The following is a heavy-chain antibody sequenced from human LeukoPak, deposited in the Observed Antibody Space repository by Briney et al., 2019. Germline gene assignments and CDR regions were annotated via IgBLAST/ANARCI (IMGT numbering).Heavy chain of an antibody. CDR3: ASKLNYGDPFY. D-gene: IGHD4-17*01. J-gene: IGHJ4*02. CDR1: EFTCSSYW. V-gene: IGHV3-74*01. Sequence: GGCLRPSRAASEFTCSSYWMHWVLQAPGEGLVWVSRINPDGGTTNYADSVKGRFTISRDNPKNTLYLQMNSLRADDTAIYYCASKLNYGDPFYWGQGTLVTVSS. CDR2: INPDGGTT.